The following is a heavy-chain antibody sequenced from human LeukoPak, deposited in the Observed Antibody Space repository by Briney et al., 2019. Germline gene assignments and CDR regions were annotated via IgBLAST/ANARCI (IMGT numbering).Heavy chain of an antibody. V-gene: IGHV3-74*01. CDR2: ISPTGSTT. D-gene: IGHD6-6*01. CDR1: GFSFSGHW. Sequence: GGSLRLSCTASGFSFSGHWMHWARQLPGKGLVWVSRISPTGSTTSYADSVKGRFTVSRDNAKNTLYLQVNNLRAEDTAVYYCARGPNSNWSGLYFWGQGTLLTVSS. CDR3: ARGPNSNWSGLYF. J-gene: IGHJ4*02.